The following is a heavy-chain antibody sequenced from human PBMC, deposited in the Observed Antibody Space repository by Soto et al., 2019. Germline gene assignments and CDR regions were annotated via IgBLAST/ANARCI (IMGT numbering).Heavy chain of an antibody. D-gene: IGHD6-19*01. CDR2: TYYRSKWYN. CDR3: ARGTVAGTPMDYYYYGMDV. V-gene: IGHV6-1*01. Sequence: KQSQTLSLTCAISGDSVSSNSAAWNWIRQSPSRGLEWLGRTYYRSKWYNDYAVSVKSRITINPDTSKNQFSLQLNSVTPEDTAVYYCARGTVAGTPMDYYYYGMDVWGQGTTVTVSS. CDR1: GDSVSSNSAA. J-gene: IGHJ6*02.